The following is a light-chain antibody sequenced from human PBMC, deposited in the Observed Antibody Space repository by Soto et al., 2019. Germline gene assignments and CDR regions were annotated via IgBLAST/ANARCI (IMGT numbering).Light chain of an antibody. CDR3: SSYTSSSTLV. CDR2: DVS. J-gene: IGLJ1*01. Sequence: QSVLTQPASVSGSPGQSITISCTGTSSDVGGYNYVSWYQQHPGKAPKLMIYDVSNWPSGVSNRFSGPKSGNTASLTISGLQAEDEADYYCSSYTSSSTLVFGTGTKLTVL. CDR1: SSDVGGYNY. V-gene: IGLV2-14*01.